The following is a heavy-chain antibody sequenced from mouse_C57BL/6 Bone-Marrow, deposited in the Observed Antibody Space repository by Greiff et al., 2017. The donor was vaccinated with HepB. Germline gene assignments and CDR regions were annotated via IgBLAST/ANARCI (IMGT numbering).Heavy chain of an antibody. Sequence: VQLQQSGAELVRPGTSVKVSCKASGYAFTNYLIEWVKQRPGQGLEWIGVSNPGSGGTNYNEKFKGKATLTADKSSSTAYMQLSSLTSEDSAVYFCARDYYGSRLYAMDYWGQGTSVTVSS. D-gene: IGHD1-1*01. V-gene: IGHV1-54*01. J-gene: IGHJ4*01. CDR1: GYAFTNYL. CDR2: SNPGSGGT. CDR3: ARDYYGSRLYAMDY.